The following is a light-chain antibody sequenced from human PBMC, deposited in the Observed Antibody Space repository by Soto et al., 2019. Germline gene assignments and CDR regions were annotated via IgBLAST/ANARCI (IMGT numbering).Light chain of an antibody. CDR2: AAS. CDR3: QHSFNTPVT. J-gene: IGKJ4*01. Sequence: DIQMTQSPSSLSASVGDRVTITCRASQSINIRLNWYQQHPGRAPKLLIFAASSLQSGVPPRFSGSGSGTEFTLTIDSLQPDDYASYYCQHSFNTPVTFGGGTKVEIK. V-gene: IGKV1-39*01. CDR1: QSINIR.